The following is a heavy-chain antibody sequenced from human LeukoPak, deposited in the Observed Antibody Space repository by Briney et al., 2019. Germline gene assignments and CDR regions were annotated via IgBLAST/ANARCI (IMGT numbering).Heavy chain of an antibody. CDR2: INPNSGGT. CDR3: ARVYDLNDVAFDY. D-gene: IGHD1-1*01. Sequence: ASVKVSCKASGYTFTGYYMHWVRQAPGQGLEWMGWINPNSGGTNYAQEFQGRVTMTRDTSISTAYMELSRLRSDDTAVYYCARVYDLNDVAFDYWGQGTLVTVSS. CDR1: GYTFTGYY. J-gene: IGHJ4*02. V-gene: IGHV1-2*02.